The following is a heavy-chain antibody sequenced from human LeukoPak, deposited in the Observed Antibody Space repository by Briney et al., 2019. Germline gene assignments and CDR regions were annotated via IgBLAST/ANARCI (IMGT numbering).Heavy chain of an antibody. CDR3: ALLGYYDSSGYYPDY. CDR1: GFTCSRYD. V-gene: IGHV3-13*01. J-gene: IGHJ4*02. D-gene: IGHD3-22*01. Sequence: GGSLRLSCAASGFTCSRYDMHWVRQATGKGLEWVSTFGAAGDTYYSESAKGRFTISRDNAKNSLYLQMNSLRAEDTAVYYCALLGYYDSSGYYPDYWGQGTLVTVSS. CDR2: FGAAGDT.